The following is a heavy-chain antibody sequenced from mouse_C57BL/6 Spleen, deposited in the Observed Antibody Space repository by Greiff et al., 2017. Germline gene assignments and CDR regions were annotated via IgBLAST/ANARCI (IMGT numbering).Heavy chain of an antibody. Sequence: VKLQESGAELVRPGTSVKVSCKASGYAFTNYLIEWVKQRPGQGLEWIGVINPGSGGTNYNEKFKGKATLTADKSSSTAYMQLSSLTSEDSAVYVCARKYDYVPFDYWGQGTTLTVSS. V-gene: IGHV1-54*01. J-gene: IGHJ2*01. D-gene: IGHD2-4*01. CDR1: GYAFTNYL. CDR3: ARKYDYVPFDY. CDR2: INPGSGGT.